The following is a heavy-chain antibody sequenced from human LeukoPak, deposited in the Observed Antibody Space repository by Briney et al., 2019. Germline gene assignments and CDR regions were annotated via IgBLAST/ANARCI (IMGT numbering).Heavy chain of an antibody. CDR2: ISGNSDST. V-gene: IGHV3-23*01. J-gene: IGHJ4*02. Sequence: GGSLRLSCVDSGDSLDNYVMSWGRQAPGKRLEWVSAISGNSDSTYYADSVKGRFTISRDNSKNTLYLQVNSLRAEDTAVYYCAKGSGPSRPYYFDYWGQGTLVTVSS. CDR3: AKGSGPSRPYYFDY. CDR1: GDSLDNYV. D-gene: IGHD6-19*01.